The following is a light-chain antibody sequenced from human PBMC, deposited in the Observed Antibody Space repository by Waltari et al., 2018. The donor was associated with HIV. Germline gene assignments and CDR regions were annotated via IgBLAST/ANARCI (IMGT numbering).Light chain of an antibody. V-gene: IGLV2-14*01. Sequence: QSALPQPASVSGSRGVSLLISCAGGNSDVGDYPYVSWYQQRPGKAPKLIIYDIYRRPSGVSSRFSGSRSGNTASLTISGLQADDEADYYCSSYTSSSTYVFGSGTRVTVL. CDR3: SSYTSSSTYV. CDR1: NSDVGDYPY. CDR2: DIY. J-gene: IGLJ1*01.